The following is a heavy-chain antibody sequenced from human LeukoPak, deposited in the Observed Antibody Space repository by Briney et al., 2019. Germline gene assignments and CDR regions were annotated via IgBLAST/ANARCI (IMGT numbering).Heavy chain of an antibody. V-gene: IGHV1-18*04. CDR2: ISAYNGNT. CDR1: GYTFTSYG. J-gene: IGHJ3*02. CDR3: ARVGGQWPDDAFDI. Sequence: ASVKVSCKASGYTFTSYGISWVRQAPGQGLEWMGWISAYNGNTNYAQKLQGRGTMTTDTSTSTAYMELRSLRSDDTAVYYCARVGGQWPDDAFDIWGQGTMVTASS. D-gene: IGHD6-19*01.